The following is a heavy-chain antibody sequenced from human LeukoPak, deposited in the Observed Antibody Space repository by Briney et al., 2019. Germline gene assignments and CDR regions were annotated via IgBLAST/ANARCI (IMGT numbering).Heavy chain of an antibody. V-gene: IGHV1-69*05. J-gene: IGHJ4*02. CDR2: IIPIFGTA. CDR3: ARVTVAATLPIDY. Sequence: SVKVSCKASGGTFSSYAISWVRQAPGQGLEWMGGIIPIFGTANYAQKFQGRVTMTRNTSISTAYMELSSLRSEDTAVYYCARVTVAATLPIDYWGQGTLVTVSS. D-gene: IGHD2-15*01. CDR1: GGTFSSYA.